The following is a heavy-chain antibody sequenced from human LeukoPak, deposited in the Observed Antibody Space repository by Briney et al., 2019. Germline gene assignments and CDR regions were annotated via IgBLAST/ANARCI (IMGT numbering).Heavy chain of an antibody. CDR1: GFTFNNYW. CDR2: IKEDGSRK. V-gene: IGHV3-7*01. CDR3: TSHTGTGDAFRPFHI. D-gene: IGHD2-21*02. J-gene: IGHJ3*02. Sequence: GGSLRLSCAASGFTFNNYWMSWVRQAPGKGLEWLANIKEDGSRKYYVDSVKGRFTISRDNAKKSLFLQMNSLRAEDTAVYYCTSHTGTGDAFRPFHIWGQGTMVTVSS.